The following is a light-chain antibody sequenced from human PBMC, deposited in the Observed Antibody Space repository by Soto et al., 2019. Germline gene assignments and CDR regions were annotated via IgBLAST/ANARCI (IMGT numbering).Light chain of an antibody. J-gene: IGKJ1*01. CDR3: QQYGTSPST. Sequence: EVVLTQSPGTLSLSPGERATLSCRASQSVSSSYLAWYQQKPGQAPRLLIYAASSRATGIPDRFSGSGFGTDFPLTISGLEPKDFAVYYCQQYGTSPSTFGQGTKVDIK. V-gene: IGKV3-20*01. CDR1: QSVSSSY. CDR2: AAS.